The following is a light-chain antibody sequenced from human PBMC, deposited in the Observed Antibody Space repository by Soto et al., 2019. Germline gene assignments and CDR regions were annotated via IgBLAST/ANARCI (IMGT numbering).Light chain of an antibody. CDR2: HTS. V-gene: IGKV3-11*01. CDR1: QSISSC. Sequence: IALTQSPGTLSLSPGEGATLSCRASQSISSCLAWYQQKSGQAPSLLIYHTSIRATGIPARFSGSGSGTDFTLTIGSLEPEDSAVYDCHERCRWPETFAQGTKVDIK. J-gene: IGKJ1*01. CDR3: HERCRWPET.